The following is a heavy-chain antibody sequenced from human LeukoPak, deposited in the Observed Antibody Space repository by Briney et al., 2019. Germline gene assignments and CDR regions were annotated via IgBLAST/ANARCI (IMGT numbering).Heavy chain of an antibody. V-gene: IGHV4-59*08. D-gene: IGHD2-2*01. Sequence: SETLSLTCTVSGGSISSYYWSWIRQPPGKGLEWTGYIYYSGSTNYNPSLKSRVTISVDTSKNQFSLKLSSVTAADTAVYYCARHRCSSTSCYDAFDIWCQGTMVTVSS. CDR3: ARHRCSSTSCYDAFDI. CDR1: GGSISSYY. J-gene: IGHJ3*02. CDR2: IYYSGST.